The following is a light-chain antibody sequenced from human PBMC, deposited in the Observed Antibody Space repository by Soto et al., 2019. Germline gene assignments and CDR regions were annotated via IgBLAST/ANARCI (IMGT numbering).Light chain of an antibody. V-gene: IGLV6-57*01. CDR2: EDN. CDR3: LSYDATNQV. Sequence: NFMLTQPHSVSESPGKTVIISCTRSSGSIASNYVQWYQQRPGSSPTTVIYEDNQRPSGVPDRFSGSIDSSSNSASLTISGLQTEDEANYYCLSYDATNQVFGGGTKLTVL. CDR1: SGSIASNY. J-gene: IGLJ3*02.